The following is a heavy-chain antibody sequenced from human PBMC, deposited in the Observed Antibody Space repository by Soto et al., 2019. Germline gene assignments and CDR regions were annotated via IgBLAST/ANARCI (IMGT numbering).Heavy chain of an antibody. J-gene: IGHJ6*02. CDR1: GFTFNDYG. D-gene: IGHD2-8*01. V-gene: IGHV3-33*01. CDR3: ARSIEEVYAIYYYYGMDV. CDR2: IWYDGSNK. Sequence: QVQLVESGGGVVQPGRSLRLSCAASGFTFNDYGMHWVRQAPGKGLEWVAVIWYDGSNKYYADSVRGRFTISRDNSKSTLYLQMSSLRAEDTAVYYCARSIEEVYAIYYYYGMDVWGQGTTVTVSS.